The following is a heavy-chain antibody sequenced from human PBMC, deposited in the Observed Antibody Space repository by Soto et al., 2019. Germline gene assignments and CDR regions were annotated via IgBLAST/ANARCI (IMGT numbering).Heavy chain of an antibody. J-gene: IGHJ4*02. CDR3: ERGPPIVMGTNTVRRNYCFDY. V-gene: IGHV4-39*02. CDR2: FYYTCTT. CDR1: GGSIRTGEYY. Sequence: SETLSLTCTVSGGSIRTGEYYWVWIRQTPGMGLVCIGSFYYTCTTYYTPSLQGRVTMSADTSKNTFFLELRSVTAADTAVYYCERGPPIVMGTNTVRRNYCFDYWGQGTLVTVSS. D-gene: IGHD2-21*02.